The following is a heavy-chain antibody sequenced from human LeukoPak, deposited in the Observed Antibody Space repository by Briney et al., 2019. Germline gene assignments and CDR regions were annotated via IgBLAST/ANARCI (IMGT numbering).Heavy chain of an antibody. CDR3: AKGGYVDY. CDR2: IKANGRET. D-gene: IGHD3-16*01. Sequence: PGGSVRLSCAASGFTFSTYWMTWARQAPGKGLEWVANIKANGRETYYVDSVKGRFTISRDNAQKSLYLQLNSLRVEDTAIYYCAKGGYVDYCGQGSLVTVS. J-gene: IGHJ4*02. CDR1: GFTFSTYW. V-gene: IGHV3-7*01.